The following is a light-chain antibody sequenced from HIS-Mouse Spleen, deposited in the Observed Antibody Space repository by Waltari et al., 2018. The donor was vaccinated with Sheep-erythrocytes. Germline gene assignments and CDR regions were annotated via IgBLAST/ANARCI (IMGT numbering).Light chain of an antibody. CDR3: QAWDSSLYV. Sequence: SYELTQPPSVSVSPGQTASITCSGDKLGDKYACWYQQKPGQSPVLVIYQGSKRPSGSPERFSGSNSGNTATLTISGTQAMDEADYYCQAWDSSLYVFGTGTKVTVL. CDR1: KLGDKY. V-gene: IGLV3-1*01. J-gene: IGLJ1*01. CDR2: QGS.